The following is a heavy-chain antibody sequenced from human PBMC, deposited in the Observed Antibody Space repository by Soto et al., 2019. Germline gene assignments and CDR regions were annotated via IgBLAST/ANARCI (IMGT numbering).Heavy chain of an antibody. Sequence: SETLSLTCTVSGGSISSGGYYWSWIRQPPGKGLEWIGYIYYSGSTNYNPSLKSRVTISVDTSKNQFSLKLSSVTAADTAVYYCARDIMGTNYYSYYFDNWGQGSQVTVSS. D-gene: IGHD2-21*02. V-gene: IGHV4-61*08. J-gene: IGHJ4*02. CDR2: IYYSGST. CDR1: GGSISSGGYY. CDR3: ARDIMGTNYYSYYFDN.